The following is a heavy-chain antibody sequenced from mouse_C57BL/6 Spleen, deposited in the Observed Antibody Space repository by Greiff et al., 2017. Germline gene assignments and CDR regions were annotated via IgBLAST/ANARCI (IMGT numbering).Heavy chain of an antibody. Sequence: VKLMESGAELVRPGTSVKVSCKASGYAFTNYLIEWVKQRPGQGLEWIGVINPGSGGTNYNEKFKGKATLTADKSSSTAYMQLSSLTSEDSAVYFCARSGGLRGWFAYWGQGTLVTVSA. CDR3: ARSGGLRGWFAY. D-gene: IGHD2-4*01. J-gene: IGHJ3*01. V-gene: IGHV1-54*01. CDR2: INPGSGGT. CDR1: GYAFTNYL.